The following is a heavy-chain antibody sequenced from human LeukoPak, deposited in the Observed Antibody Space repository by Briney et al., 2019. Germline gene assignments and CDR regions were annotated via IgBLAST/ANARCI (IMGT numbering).Heavy chain of an antibody. V-gene: IGHV3-11*04. J-gene: IGHJ4*02. CDR1: GFTFSDYY. Sequence: GGSLRLSCAASGFTFSDYYMSWIRQAPGKGLEWVSYISSSGSTIYYADSVKGRFTISRDNAKNSLYLRMNSLRAEDTAVYYCARDSRLIQLWLLEMYYFDYWGQGTLVTVSS. CDR2: ISSSGSTI. D-gene: IGHD5-18*01. CDR3: ARDSRLIQLWLLEMYYFDY.